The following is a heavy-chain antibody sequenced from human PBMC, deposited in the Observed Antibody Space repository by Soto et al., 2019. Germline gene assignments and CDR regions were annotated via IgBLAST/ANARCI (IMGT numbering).Heavy chain of an antibody. CDR3: APRITMVRGFISPHFDY. V-gene: IGHV4-39*01. J-gene: IGHJ4*02. CDR2: IYYSGST. D-gene: IGHD3-10*01. Sequence: SETLSLTCTVSGGSISSSSYYWGWIRQPPGKGLEWIGSIYYSGSTYYNPSLKSRVTISVDTSKNQFSLKLSSVTAADTAVYYCAPRITMVRGFISPHFDYWGQGTLVTVPS. CDR1: GGSISSSSYY.